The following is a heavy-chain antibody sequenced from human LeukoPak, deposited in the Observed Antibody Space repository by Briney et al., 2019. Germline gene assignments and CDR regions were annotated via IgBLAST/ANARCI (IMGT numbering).Heavy chain of an antibody. D-gene: IGHD1-26*01. J-gene: IGHJ4*02. CDR1: GFSLSTGGRG. CDR3: ARMDSGSYYYFDY. CDR2: SDWDDDK. V-gene: IGHV2-70*11. Sequence: ESXSALVKPPQTLTLTCTFSGFSLSTGGRGVSWIRQPPGKALEWLSRSDWDDDKYYSTSLKTRRTISKDSSKTQGVLTMTNMDPVDTATYYCARMDSGSYYYFDYWGQGTLVTVSS.